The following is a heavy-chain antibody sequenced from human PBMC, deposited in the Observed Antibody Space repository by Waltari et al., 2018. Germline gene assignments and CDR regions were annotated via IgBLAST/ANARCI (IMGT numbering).Heavy chain of an antibody. J-gene: IGHJ4*02. Sequence: QVQLVQSRTEVNKPGASVKATCKDSGHTSHDYGISWVRQAPGQGLEWMGWIRPHNGNTKYLQKFQGRVTMTTDTSTRTAYMELRSLRSDDTAVYYCGRDRGVDTVWFWGQGTLVTASS. CDR2: IRPHNGNT. V-gene: IGHV1-18*01. D-gene: IGHD5-18*01. CDR3: GRDRGVDTVWF. CDR1: GHTSHDYG.